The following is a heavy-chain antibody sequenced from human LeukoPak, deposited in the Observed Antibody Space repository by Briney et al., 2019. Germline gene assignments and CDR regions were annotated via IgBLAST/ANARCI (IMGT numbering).Heavy chain of an antibody. J-gene: IGHJ1*01. CDR2: IIPILGIA. Sequence: SVKVSCKASGGTFSSYAISWVRQAPGQGLEWMGRIIPILGIANYAQKFQGRVTITADKSTSTAYMELSSLRSEDTAVYYCARYYYDSSGYYYELQHWGQGTLVTVSS. V-gene: IGHV1-69*04. CDR3: ARYYYDSSGYYYELQH. D-gene: IGHD3-22*01. CDR1: GGTFSSYA.